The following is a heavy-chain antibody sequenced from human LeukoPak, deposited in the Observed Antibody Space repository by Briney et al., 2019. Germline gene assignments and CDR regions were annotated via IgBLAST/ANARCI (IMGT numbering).Heavy chain of an antibody. D-gene: IGHD6-13*01. CDR1: GYTFTSYY. J-gene: IGHJ6*02. V-gene: IGHV1-2*02. Sequence: ASVKVSCKASGYTFTSYYMHWVRQAPGQGLEWMGWINPNSGDTNYAQKFQDRVTMTRDTSISTAYMELSGLRSDDTAVYYCAKVAASGPGLARYGIGVWGRGTTVTVSS. CDR3: AKVAASGPGLARYGIGV. CDR2: INPNSGDT.